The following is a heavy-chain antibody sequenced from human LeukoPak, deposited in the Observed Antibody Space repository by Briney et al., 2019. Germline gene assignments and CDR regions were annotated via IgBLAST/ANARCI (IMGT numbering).Heavy chain of an antibody. CDR1: GGSISSSNW. CDR2: IYHSGST. V-gene: IGHV4-4*02. J-gene: IGHJ5*02. Sequence: PSETLSLTCAVSGGSISSSNWWSWGRQPPGKGLEWIGEIYHSGSTNYNPSLKSRVIISVDTSKNQFSLKLSSVTAADTAVYYCATHSSGWSSWFDPWGQGTLVTVSS. D-gene: IGHD6-19*01. CDR3: ATHSSGWSSWFDP.